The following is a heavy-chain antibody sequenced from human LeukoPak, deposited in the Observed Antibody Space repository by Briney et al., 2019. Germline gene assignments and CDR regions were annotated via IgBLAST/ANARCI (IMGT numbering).Heavy chain of an antibody. Sequence: ASVKVSCKASGYTFTSYGISWVRQAPGQGLEWMGWISAYNGNTNYAQKLQGRVTMTTDTSTSTAYMELRSLRSDDTAVYYCARDGSGSYYFYYYYYMDVWGKGTTVTISS. J-gene: IGHJ6*03. CDR1: GYTFTSYG. D-gene: IGHD1-26*01. CDR2: ISAYNGNT. V-gene: IGHV1-18*01. CDR3: ARDGSGSYYFYYYYYMDV.